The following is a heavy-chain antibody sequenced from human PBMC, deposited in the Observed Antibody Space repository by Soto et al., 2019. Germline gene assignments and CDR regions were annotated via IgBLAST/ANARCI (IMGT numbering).Heavy chain of an antibody. Sequence: PVGSLRLSCAASGFTFSSYGMHWVRQAPGKGLEWVAVISYDGSNKYYADSVKGRFTISRDNSKNTLYLQMNSLRAEDTAVYYCAKDWDTAMASYYFDYWGQGTLVTVSS. J-gene: IGHJ4*02. V-gene: IGHV3-30*18. CDR3: AKDWDTAMASYYFDY. D-gene: IGHD5-18*01. CDR1: GFTFSSYG. CDR2: ISYDGSNK.